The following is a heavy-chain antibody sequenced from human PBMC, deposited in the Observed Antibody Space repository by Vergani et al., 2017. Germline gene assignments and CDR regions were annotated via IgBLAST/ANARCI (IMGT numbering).Heavy chain of an antibody. CDR1: GFTFSSYW. J-gene: IGHJ6*02. CDR3: AKVQVDCPNNDCYSSAPSAPYYFYYAMDV. D-gene: IGHD2-21*01. V-gene: IGHV3-7*01. Sequence: EVQLVESGGGLVQPGGSLRLSCAASGFTFSSYWMSWVRQAPGKGLEWVANIKQDGSEKYYVDSVKGRFTISRDNSKSTLYLQMNSLRPEDTAVYYCAKVQVDCPNNDCYSSAPSAPYYFYYAMDVWGQGTTVTVSS. CDR2: IKQDGSEK.